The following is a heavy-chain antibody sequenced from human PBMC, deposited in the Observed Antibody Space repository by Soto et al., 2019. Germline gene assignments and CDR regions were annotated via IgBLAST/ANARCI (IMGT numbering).Heavy chain of an antibody. Sequence: QVQLVQSGAEVKKPGSSVKVSCKASGGTFSSYAISWVRQAPGQGLEWMGGIIPIFGTANYAQKFQGRVTITAXXSXSXXYMELSSLRSEDTAVYYCARDGGYCSGGSCQPIDYWGQGTLVTVSS. D-gene: IGHD2-15*01. V-gene: IGHV1-69*12. CDR3: ARDGGYCSGGSCQPIDY. J-gene: IGHJ4*02. CDR1: GGTFSSYA. CDR2: IIPIFGTA.